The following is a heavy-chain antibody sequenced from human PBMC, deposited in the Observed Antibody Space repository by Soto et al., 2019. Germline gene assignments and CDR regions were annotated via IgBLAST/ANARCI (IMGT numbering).Heavy chain of an antibody. CDR1: GGSTSSDNY. CDR3: AREGGESSDGLYYFDS. D-gene: IGHD3-16*01. Sequence: QVQLQESGPGLVKPSQTLSLTCTVSGGSTSSDNYWSWIRQPPGKSLEWIGHIYYSGNTDYNPSLKSRLAISIDTSKNHFSLNLSSVTAADTAVYFCAREGGESSDGLYYFDSGGQGSLVTVSS. J-gene: IGHJ4*02. CDR2: IYYSGNT. V-gene: IGHV4-30-4*01.